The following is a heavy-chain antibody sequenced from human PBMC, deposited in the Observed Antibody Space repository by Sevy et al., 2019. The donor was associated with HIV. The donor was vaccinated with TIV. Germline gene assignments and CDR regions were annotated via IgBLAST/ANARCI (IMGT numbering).Heavy chain of an antibody. D-gene: IGHD3-3*01. V-gene: IGHV3-23*01. CDR3: AIKGVLIPGYYFDY. J-gene: IGHJ4*02. Sequence: GGSLRLSCAASGFTFSTCAMSWVRQAPGKGLEWVSGISGSGGSTDYADSVKGRFTISRDNSKNTLYLQMNTLRADDTGIYYCAIKGVLIPGYYFDYWGQGTLVTVSS. CDR1: GFTFSTCA. CDR2: ISGSGGST.